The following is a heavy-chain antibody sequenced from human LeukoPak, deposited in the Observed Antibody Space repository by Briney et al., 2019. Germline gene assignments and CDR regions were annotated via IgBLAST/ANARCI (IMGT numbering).Heavy chain of an antibody. D-gene: IGHD3-22*01. CDR2: IIYSGGAT. Sequence: PGGSLRLSCAASGFTFSRSAMTWVRQGPGTGLEFVASIIYSGGATYYADSVKGRFTISRDNSKNTLYLQMNSLRAEHTALYYCAKDGLYYDGSEHVYYFDSWGQGTLVTVSS. J-gene: IGHJ4*02. CDR1: GFTFSRSA. CDR3: AKDGLYYDGSEHVYYFDS. V-gene: IGHV3-23*01.